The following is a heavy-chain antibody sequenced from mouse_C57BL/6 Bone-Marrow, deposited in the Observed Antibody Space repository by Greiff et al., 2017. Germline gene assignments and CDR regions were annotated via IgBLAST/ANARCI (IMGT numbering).Heavy chain of an antibody. CDR3: AKGRVIYYDYDGGYYFDD. V-gene: IGHV1-53*01. CDR1: GYTFTSYW. CDR2: INPSTGGT. J-gene: IGHJ2*01. Sequence: QVQLQQPGTELVKPGASVKLSCKASGYTFTSYWMHWVKQRPGQGLEWIGNINPSTGGTNYNEKFKSKATLTVDKSSRTAHMQLSSLTSEDFAVYYCAKGRVIYYDYDGGYYFDDRGQGTARTVSA. D-gene: IGHD2-4*01.